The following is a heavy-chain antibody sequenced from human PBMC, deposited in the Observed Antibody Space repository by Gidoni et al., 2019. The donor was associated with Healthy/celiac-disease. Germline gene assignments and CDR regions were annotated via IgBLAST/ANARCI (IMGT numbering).Heavy chain of an antibody. J-gene: IGHJ6*02. D-gene: IGHD3-3*01. CDR3: ASLYYDFWSGSYYYGMDV. CDR2: ISYDGSNK. CDR1: GFTFSSSG. V-gene: IGHV3-30*03. Sequence: QVQLVESGGGVVQPGRSLRLSCAASGFTFSSSGMHWVRQAPGKGLEWVAVISYDGSNKYYADSVKGRFTISRDNSKNTLYLQMNSLRAEDTAVYYCASLYYDFWSGSYYYGMDVWGQGTTVTVSS.